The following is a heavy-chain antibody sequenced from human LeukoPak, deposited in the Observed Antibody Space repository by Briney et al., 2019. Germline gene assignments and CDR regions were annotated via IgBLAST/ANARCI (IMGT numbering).Heavy chain of an antibody. J-gene: IGHJ3*02. V-gene: IGHV3-53*04. CDR2: IYSDDRT. D-gene: IGHD2-8*01. CDR3: AREVMAKRRAFDI. CDR1: GFTVSSTY. Sequence: GGSLRLSCAASGFTVSSTYMSWVRQAPGKGLEWVSVIYSDDRTYYADSVKGRFTISRHTSKKTLYLQMNSLRAEDTAVYYCAREVMAKRRAFDIWGQGTVVTVSS.